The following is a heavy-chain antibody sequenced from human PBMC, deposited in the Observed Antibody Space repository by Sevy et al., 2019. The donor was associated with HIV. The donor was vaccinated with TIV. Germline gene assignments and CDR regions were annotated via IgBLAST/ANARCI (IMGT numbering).Heavy chain of an antibody. Sequence: SETLSLTCTVSGGSISSYYWSWIRQPPGKGLEWIGYIYYSGSTNYNPSIKSRVTISVDTSKNQFSLKLSSVTAADTAVYYCAGGRQQLAHYYYYYMDVWGKGTTVTVSS. V-gene: IGHV4-59*01. CDR1: GGSISSYY. CDR3: AGGRQQLAHYYYYYMDV. J-gene: IGHJ6*03. D-gene: IGHD6-13*01. CDR2: IYYSGST.